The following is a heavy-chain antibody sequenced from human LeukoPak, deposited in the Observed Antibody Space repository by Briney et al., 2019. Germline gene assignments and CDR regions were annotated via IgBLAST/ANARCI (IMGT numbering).Heavy chain of an antibody. D-gene: IGHD5-18*01. CDR1: GGSFSGYY. V-gene: IGHV4-34*01. CDR3: ARGTSRGYSYGYVPTRANWFDP. CDR2: INHSGST. Sequence: PSETLSLTCAVYGGSFSGYYWSWIRQPPGKGLEWIGEINHSGSTNYNPSLKSRVTISVDTSKNQFSLKLSSLTAADTAVYYCARGTSRGYSYGYVPTRANWFDPWGQGTLVTVSS. J-gene: IGHJ5*02.